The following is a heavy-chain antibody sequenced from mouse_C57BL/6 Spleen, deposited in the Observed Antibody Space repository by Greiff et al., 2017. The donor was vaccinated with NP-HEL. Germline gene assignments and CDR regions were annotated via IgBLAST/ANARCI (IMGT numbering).Heavy chain of an antibody. V-gene: IGHV1-76*01. D-gene: IGHD1-1*01. J-gene: IGHJ3*01. Sequence: QVQLQQSGAELVRPGASVKLSCKASGYTFTDYYINWVKQRPGQGLEWIARIYPGSGNTYYNEKFKGKATLTAEKSSSTAYMQLSSLTSEDSAVYFCARSGVYYGSSYLAWFAYWGQGTLVTVSA. CDR1: GYTFTDYY. CDR3: ARSGVYYGSSYLAWFAY. CDR2: IYPGSGNT.